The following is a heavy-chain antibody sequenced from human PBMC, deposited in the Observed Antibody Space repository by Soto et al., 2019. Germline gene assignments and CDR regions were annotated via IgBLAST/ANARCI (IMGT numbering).Heavy chain of an antibody. CDR1: GFTFSSYA. Sequence: GGSLRLSCAASGFTFSSYAMHWVRQAPGKGLEWVAVISYDGSNKYYADSVKGRFTISRDNSKNTLYLQMNSLRAEDTAVYYCARDRYSYGSNWFDPWGQGTQVTVSS. J-gene: IGHJ5*02. V-gene: IGHV3-30-3*01. CDR2: ISYDGSNK. D-gene: IGHD5-18*01. CDR3: ARDRYSYGSNWFDP.